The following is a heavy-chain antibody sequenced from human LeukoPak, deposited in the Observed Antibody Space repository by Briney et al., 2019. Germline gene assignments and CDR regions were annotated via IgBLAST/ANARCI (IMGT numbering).Heavy chain of an antibody. D-gene: IGHD1-26*01. J-gene: IGHJ4*02. CDR1: GGSISSSNFY. CDR3: ARGVNSGYFDY. Sequence: SETLSLTCTVSGGSISSSNFYWGWIRQPPGKGLEWIGTLSYSGSTYYNPSLKSRVTISVDTSKNQFSLKLTSVTAADTAVYYCARGVNSGYFDYCGQGTLVTVSS. V-gene: IGHV4-39*07. CDR2: LSYSGST.